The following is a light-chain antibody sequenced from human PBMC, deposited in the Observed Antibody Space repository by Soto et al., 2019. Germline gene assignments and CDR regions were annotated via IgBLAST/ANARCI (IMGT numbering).Light chain of an antibody. CDR2: GAS. CDR1: QSVSSSY. V-gene: IGKV3-20*01. Sequence: EIVLTQSPDTLSLSTGESATLSCRASQSVSSSYLAWYQQKPGQAPRLLIYGASNRATGIPDRLSGSGSGTDLTLTISRLEPEDFVLYYCQQYGSSPRTFGQGTKVDIK. CDR3: QQYGSSPRT. J-gene: IGKJ1*01.